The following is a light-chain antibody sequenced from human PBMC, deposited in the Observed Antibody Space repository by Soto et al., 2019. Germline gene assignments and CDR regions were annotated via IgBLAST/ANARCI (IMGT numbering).Light chain of an antibody. CDR3: QQYNNWPV. CDR2: AAS. Sequence: EITMTQSPATLSVSPGERATLSCRASQSVSSNLAWYQQKPGQAPRLLIYAASTRATGIPARFSGSGSGTEFTLTIGSLQSEDFAVYYCQQYNNWPVFGQGTKVDIK. J-gene: IGKJ1*01. V-gene: IGKV3-15*01. CDR1: QSVSSN.